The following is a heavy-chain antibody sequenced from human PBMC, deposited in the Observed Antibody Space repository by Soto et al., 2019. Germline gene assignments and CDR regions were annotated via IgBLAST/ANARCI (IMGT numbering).Heavy chain of an antibody. Sequence: SETLSLTCTVSGGSISSYYWSWIRQPPGKGLEWIGYIYYSGSTNYNPSLKSRVTISVDTSKNQFSLKLSSVTAADTAVYYCARDNRRTRATDSLGQGALVTLSS. CDR2: IYYSGST. CDR3: ARDNRRTRATDS. J-gene: IGHJ4*02. V-gene: IGHV4-59*12. CDR1: GGSISSYY.